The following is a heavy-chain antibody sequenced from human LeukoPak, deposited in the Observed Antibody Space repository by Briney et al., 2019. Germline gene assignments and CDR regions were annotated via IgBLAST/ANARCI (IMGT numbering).Heavy chain of an antibody. Sequence: GGSLRLSCSTSGFTFSNHFMHWVRQAPGKGLEYVSSIGPNGASTLCADSVKGRFTISRDNSKNALYLQLTSLRLEDTALYYCVKDLTGTWSFDYWGQGTLVTVSS. J-gene: IGHJ4*02. V-gene: IGHV3-64D*06. CDR1: GFTFSNHF. D-gene: IGHD3-9*01. CDR2: IGPNGAST. CDR3: VKDLTGTWSFDY.